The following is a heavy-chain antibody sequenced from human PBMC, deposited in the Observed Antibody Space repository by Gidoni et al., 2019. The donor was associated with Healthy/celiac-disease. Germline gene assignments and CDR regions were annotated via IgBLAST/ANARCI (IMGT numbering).Heavy chain of an antibody. V-gene: IGHV1-24*01. Sequence: HWVRQAPGKGLEWMGGFDPEDGETIYAQKFQGRVTMTEDTSTDTAYMELSSLRSEDTAVYYCATGVSGLLWFGESYWGQGTLVTVSS. CDR3: ATGVSGLLWFGESY. CDR2: FDPEDGET. J-gene: IGHJ4*02. D-gene: IGHD3-10*01.